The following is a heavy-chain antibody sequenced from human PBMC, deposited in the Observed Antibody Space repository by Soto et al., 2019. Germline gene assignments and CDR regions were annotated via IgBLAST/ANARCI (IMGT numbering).Heavy chain of an antibody. CDR3: AVYCSYGSGSSCTPFDY. V-gene: IGHV4-34*01. D-gene: IGHD2-15*01. J-gene: IGHJ4*02. CDR2: INQSGTT. Sequence: QVQLQQWGAGLLKPSETLSLTCAVYDESFSNYYWTWIRQPPGKGPEWIGEINQSGTTNYNPSLKSRVTMSVDTPKNQFSLKLSSVTAADTAVYYCAVYCSYGSGSSCTPFDYWGQGILVTVSS. CDR1: DESFSNYY.